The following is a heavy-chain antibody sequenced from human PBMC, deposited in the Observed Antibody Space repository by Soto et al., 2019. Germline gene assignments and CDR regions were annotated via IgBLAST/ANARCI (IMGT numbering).Heavy chain of an antibody. J-gene: IGHJ4*02. CDR3: AKDASGFDQYFGT. V-gene: IGHV3-30*18. D-gene: IGHD5-12*01. CDR2: ISHDGSHA. CDR1: GFSFRSYG. Sequence: QVQLVESGGGVVPPGRSLRLSCAASGFSFRSYGMHWVRQSPGKGPQWVAVISHDGSHADYADSVKGRFTISRDKSKDTLYLDMNDVRPEDTAVYYCAKDASGFDQYFGTWGQGTLVTVS.